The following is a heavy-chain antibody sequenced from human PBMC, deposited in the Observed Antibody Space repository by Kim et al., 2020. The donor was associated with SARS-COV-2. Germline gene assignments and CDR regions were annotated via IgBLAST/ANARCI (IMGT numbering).Heavy chain of an antibody. J-gene: IGHJ4*02. Sequence: GGSLRLSCAASGFTFSSYAMSWVRQAPGKGLEWVSAISGSGGSTYYADSVKGRFTISRDNSKNTLYLQMNSLRAEDTGVYYCAKDTPPRLRYFDWLPIDYWGQGTLVTVSS. V-gene: IGHV3-23*01. CDR3: AKDTPPRLRYFDWLPIDY. CDR1: GFTFSSYA. CDR2: ISGSGGST. D-gene: IGHD3-9*01.